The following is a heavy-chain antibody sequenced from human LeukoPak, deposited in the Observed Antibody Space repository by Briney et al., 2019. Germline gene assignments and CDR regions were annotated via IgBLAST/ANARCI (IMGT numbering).Heavy chain of an antibody. CDR3: AKDIRGSSGWYYSDN. D-gene: IGHD6-19*01. CDR1: GFTFNDYN. CDR2: ITWDGVNK. Sequence: GGSLRLSCAASGFTFNDYNMHWVRQAPGKGLERVSLITWDGVNKYYADSLKGRFTISRDNSKNSLYLQMNSLRTEDTALYYCAKDIRGSSGWYYSDNWGQGTLVTVSS. V-gene: IGHV3-43*01. J-gene: IGHJ4*02.